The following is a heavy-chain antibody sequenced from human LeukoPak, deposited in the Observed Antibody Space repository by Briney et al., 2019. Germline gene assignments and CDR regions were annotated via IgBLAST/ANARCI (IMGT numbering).Heavy chain of an antibody. CDR2: ISSSSSTI. CDR3: ARGGGRDYDSSGYYYVNYYYYYGMDV. CDR1: GFTFSSYS. D-gene: IGHD3-22*01. J-gene: IGHJ6*02. V-gene: IGHV3-48*04. Sequence: GGSLRLSCAASGFTFSSYSMNWVRQAPGKGLEWVSYISSSSSTIYYADSVKGRFTISRDNAKNSLYLQMNSLRAEDTAVYYCARGGGRDYDSSGYYYVNYYYYYGMDVWGQGTTVTVSS.